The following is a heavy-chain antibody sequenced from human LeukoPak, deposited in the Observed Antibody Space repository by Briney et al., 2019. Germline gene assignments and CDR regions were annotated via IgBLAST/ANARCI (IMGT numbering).Heavy chain of an antibody. Sequence: GGSLRLSCAASGFTFRDYNIHWVRQAPGKGLEWVTFIAYDKSNKYYADSVKGRFTISRDNSKNTLYLQMNSLRVEDTAVYYCARDLGSGSFGFDIWGQGTMVTVSP. J-gene: IGHJ3*02. CDR1: GFTFRDYN. CDR2: IAYDKSNK. D-gene: IGHD3-10*01. CDR3: ARDLGSGSFGFDI. V-gene: IGHV3-30*02.